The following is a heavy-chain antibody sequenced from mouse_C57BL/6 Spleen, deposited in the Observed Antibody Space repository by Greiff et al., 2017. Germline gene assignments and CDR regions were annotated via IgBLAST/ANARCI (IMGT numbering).Heavy chain of an antibody. V-gene: IGHV1-19*01. D-gene: IGHD2-4*01. CDR3: ARPIYYDYDRGFAY. J-gene: IGHJ3*01. CDR2: INPYNGGT. CDR1: GYTFTDYY. Sequence: EVQLQQSGPVLVKPGASVKMSCKASGYTFTDYYMNWVKQSHGKSLEWIGVINPYNGGTSYNQKFKGKATLTVDKSSSTAYMELNSLTSEDSAVYYCARPIYYDYDRGFAYWGQGTLVTVSA.